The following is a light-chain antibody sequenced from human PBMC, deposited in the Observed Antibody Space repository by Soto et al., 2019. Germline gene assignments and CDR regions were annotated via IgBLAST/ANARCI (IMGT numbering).Light chain of an antibody. Sequence: DIVMTQSPDSLAVSLGEWATINCKSSQSVLYSSNNKNYLAWYQQRPGQPPKLLIYWSSTRESGVPDRFSGSGSGTDFTLTITSLQAEDVAVYYWQQSESTPPTFGQGTKLEIK. J-gene: IGKJ2*01. V-gene: IGKV4-1*01. CDR2: WSS. CDR3: QQSESTPPT. CDR1: QSVLYSSNNKNY.